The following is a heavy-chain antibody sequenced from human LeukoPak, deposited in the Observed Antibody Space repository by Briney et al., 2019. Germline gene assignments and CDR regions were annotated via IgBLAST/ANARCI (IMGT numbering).Heavy chain of an antibody. CDR1: GFTFGSHA. J-gene: IGHJ4*02. Sequence: GGSLRLSCEASGFTFGSHAMYWVRQAPGKGLEWVAGMFGSGGSPHYADPVKGRFTISRDNSRNTVYLQINSLRAEDTAVYYCGKATVGYSSGQKPAWPVDYWGQGTLVTVSS. CDR2: MFGSGGSP. CDR3: GKATVGYSSGQKPAWPVDY. V-gene: IGHV3-23*01. D-gene: IGHD5-18*01.